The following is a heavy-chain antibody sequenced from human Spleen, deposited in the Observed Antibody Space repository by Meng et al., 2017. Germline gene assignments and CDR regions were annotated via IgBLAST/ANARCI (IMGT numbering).Heavy chain of an antibody. D-gene: IGHD2/OR15-2a*01. V-gene: IGHV3-21*01. CDR2: ISSSSSYI. CDR3: ASSENPRLDP. Sequence: ELQLVESGGGRVKPVRSWRLSVAASGLTFRSYSWNWLRQAPGKGLEWVSSISSSSSYIDYADSVKGRFTISRDNSKNSLYLQMNSLRAEDTAVYYCASSENPRLDPWGQGTLVTVSS. CDR1: GLTFRSYS. J-gene: IGHJ5*02.